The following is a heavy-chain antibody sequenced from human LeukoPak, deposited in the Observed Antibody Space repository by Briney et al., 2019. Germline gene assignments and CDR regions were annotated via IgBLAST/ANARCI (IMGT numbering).Heavy chain of an antibody. CDR1: GFIFSSYA. CDR2: ISGSGSTI. CDR3: ASHESPY. Sequence: GGSLRLSCSASGFIFSSYAMHWVRQAPGKGLEWVSYISGSGSTIYYADSVKGRFTISRDNAKNSLYLQMNSLRAEDTAVYYCASHESPYWGQGTLVTVSS. J-gene: IGHJ4*02. V-gene: IGHV3-48*03.